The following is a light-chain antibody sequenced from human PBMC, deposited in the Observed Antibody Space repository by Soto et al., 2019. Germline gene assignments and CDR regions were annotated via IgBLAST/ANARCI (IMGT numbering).Light chain of an antibody. J-gene: IGKJ2*01. CDR1: QSVSSSY. V-gene: IGKV3-20*01. CDR3: QQYGSSPQIVYT. CDR2: GAS. Sequence: EIVLTQSPGTLSLSPGERATLSCRASQSVSSSYLAWYQQKPGQAPRLLIYGASSRATGIPDRFSGSGSGTAFTLTISRLEPEDFAVYYCQQYGSSPQIVYTFGQGTKLEIK.